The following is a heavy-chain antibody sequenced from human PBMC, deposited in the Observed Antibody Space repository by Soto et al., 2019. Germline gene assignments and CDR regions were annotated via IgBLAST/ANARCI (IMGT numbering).Heavy chain of an antibody. Sequence: GGSLRLSCAASGFTFSNAWMNWVRQAPGKGLEWVGRIKSKTDGGTNDYAAPVKGRFTISRDDSKNTLYLQMNSLKTEDTAVYYCTTRIAFHGDYILDYWGQGTLVTVSS. CDR3: TTRIAFHGDYILDY. J-gene: IGHJ4*02. CDR2: IKSKTDGGTN. CDR1: GFTFSNAW. V-gene: IGHV3-15*07. D-gene: IGHD4-17*01.